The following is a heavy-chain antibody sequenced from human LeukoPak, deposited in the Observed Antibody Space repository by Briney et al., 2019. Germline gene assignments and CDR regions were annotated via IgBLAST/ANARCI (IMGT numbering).Heavy chain of an antibody. CDR2: ISYDGSNK. CDR3: ARDFTATVVCDY. D-gene: IGHD4-23*01. Sequence: GALRLSCAASGFTFSSYAMHWVRQAPGKGLEWVAVISYDGSNKYYADSVKGRFTISRDNSKNTLYLQMNSLRAEDTAVYYCARDFTATVVCDYWGQGTLVTVSS. J-gene: IGHJ4*02. V-gene: IGHV3-30-3*01. CDR1: GFTFSSYA.